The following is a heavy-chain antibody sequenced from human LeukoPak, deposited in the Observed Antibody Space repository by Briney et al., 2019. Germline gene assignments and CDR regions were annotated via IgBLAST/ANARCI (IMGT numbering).Heavy chain of an antibody. CDR3: ASEKSGAFDI. CDR1: GFTFSNFA. Sequence: GGSLRLSCAASGFTFSNFAMHWVRQAPGKGLDWVAVISYDGNNKYYADSVKGRFTISRDNSKNTLYLQMNTLRAEDTAVYYCASEKSGAFDIWGQGTMVTVSS. V-gene: IGHV3-33*01. J-gene: IGHJ3*02. CDR2: ISYDGNNK.